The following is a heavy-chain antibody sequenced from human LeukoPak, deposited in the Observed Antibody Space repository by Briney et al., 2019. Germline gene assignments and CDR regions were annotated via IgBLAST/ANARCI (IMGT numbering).Heavy chain of an antibody. CDR3: AGSFGDVKNF. D-gene: IGHD3-10*01. V-gene: IGHV3-7*01. CDR2: IKPDGSEK. CDR1: GFTVSSNY. Sequence: GGSLRLSCAASGFTVSSNYMSWLRQAPGKGPEWVAHIKPDGSEKYYVDSVKGRFIISRDDARNSLSLQMNSLRAEDTAVYYCAGSFGDVKNFWGQGTLVTVSS. J-gene: IGHJ4*01.